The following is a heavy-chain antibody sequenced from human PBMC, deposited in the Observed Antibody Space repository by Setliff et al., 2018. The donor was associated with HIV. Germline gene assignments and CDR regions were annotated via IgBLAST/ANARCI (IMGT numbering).Heavy chain of an antibody. Sequence: SETLSLTCTVSGGSISSGSYYWSWIRQPAGKGLEWIGHIYTSGSTNYNPSLKSRVIISIDTSKNQFSLKLFSVTAADTAVYYCASRRGGGFLAWPDPYFDYWGQGTLVTVPS. J-gene: IGHJ4*02. CDR3: ASRRGGGFLAWPDPYFDY. V-gene: IGHV4-61*09. CDR1: GGSISSGSYY. CDR2: IYTSGST. D-gene: IGHD3-3*01.